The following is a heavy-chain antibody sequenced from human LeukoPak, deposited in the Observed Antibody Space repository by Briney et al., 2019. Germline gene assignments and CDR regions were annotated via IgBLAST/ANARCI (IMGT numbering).Heavy chain of an antibody. J-gene: IGHJ5*02. CDR2: INHNGST. Sequence: PSETLSLTCAVYGGSFSGYYWSWIRQPPGKGLEWIGEINHNGSTNYNPSLKSRVTISVDTSKNQFSLKLSSVTAADTAVYYCARVNHAFWSGYYTIYNWIDPWGQGTLVTVSS. CDR3: ARVNHAFWSGYYTIYNWIDP. CDR1: GGSFSGYY. D-gene: IGHD3-3*01. V-gene: IGHV4-34*01.